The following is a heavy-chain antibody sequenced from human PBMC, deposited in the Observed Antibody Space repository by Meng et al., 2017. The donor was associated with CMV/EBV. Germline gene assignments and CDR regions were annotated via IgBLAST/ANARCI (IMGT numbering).Heavy chain of an antibody. Sequence: SCKASGYTCAEYYMHWVRQAPGQGLEWMGWIIPIFGTANYAQKFQGRVTITTDESTSTAYMELSSLRSEDTAVYYCAREGAAASFDYWGQGTLVTVSS. CDR1: GYTCAEYY. V-gene: IGHV1-69*05. CDR2: IIPIFGTA. CDR3: AREGAAASFDY. J-gene: IGHJ4*02. D-gene: IGHD6-13*01.